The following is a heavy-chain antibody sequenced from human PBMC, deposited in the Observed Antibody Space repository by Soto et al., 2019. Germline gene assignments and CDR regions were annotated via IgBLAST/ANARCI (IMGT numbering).Heavy chain of an antibody. CDR2: IIPIFTRT. D-gene: IGHD2-15*01. V-gene: IGHV1-69*13. J-gene: IGHJ4*02. Sequence: SVKVSCKASGGTFSTSSFVWVRQGPGQGLEWMGGIIPIFTRTNFAQKFQGRVTFSADESTRTTYMELRSLTSEDTAIYYCARDVVRSTAGDSWGQGTLVTVS. CDR3: ARDVVRSTAGDS. CDR1: GGTFSTSS.